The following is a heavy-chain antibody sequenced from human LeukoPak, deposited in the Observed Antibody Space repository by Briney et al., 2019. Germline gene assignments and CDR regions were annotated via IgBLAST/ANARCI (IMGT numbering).Heavy chain of an antibody. J-gene: IGHJ6*02. CDR2: IGGSGGAGT. V-gene: IGHV3-23*01. Sequence: GGSLRHSCAGSGFTFSSYAMSWVRQAPGKGLEWVSTIGGSGGAGTYYADSVKGRFTVSRDNSRNTLYLPMNSLRAEDTAVYYCVKDRGGSPFYGMDVWGQGTTVTVSS. CDR3: VKDRGGSPFYGMDV. CDR1: GFTFSSYA. D-gene: IGHD1-26*01.